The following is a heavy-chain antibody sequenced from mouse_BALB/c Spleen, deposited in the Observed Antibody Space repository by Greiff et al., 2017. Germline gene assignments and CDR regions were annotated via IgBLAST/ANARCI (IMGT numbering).Heavy chain of an antibody. CDR3: TRGELGVGAFFAY. CDR2: IDPETGGT. D-gene: IGHD4-1*01. V-gene: IGHV1-15*01. CDR1: GYTFTDYE. J-gene: IGHJ3*01. Sequence: VKLQESGAELVRPGASVTLSCKASGYTFTDYEMHWVKQTPVHGLEWIGAIDPETGGTAYNQKFKGKATLTADKSSSTAYMELRSLTSEDSAVYYCTRGELGVGAFFAYWGQGTLVTVSA.